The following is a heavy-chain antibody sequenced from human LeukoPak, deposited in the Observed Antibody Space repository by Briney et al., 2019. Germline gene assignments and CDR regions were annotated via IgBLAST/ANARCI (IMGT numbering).Heavy chain of an antibody. J-gene: IGHJ4*02. Sequence: SETLSLTCTVSGGSINSGGYYWSWIRQHPGKGLEWIGYIYYSGSTYYNPSLKSRVTISVDTSKNQFSLKLSSVTAADTAVYYCARTGSSGYDSFDYWGQGTLVTVSS. D-gene: IGHD3-22*01. CDR2: IYYSGST. CDR3: ARTGSSGYDSFDY. V-gene: IGHV4-31*03. CDR1: GGSINSGGYY.